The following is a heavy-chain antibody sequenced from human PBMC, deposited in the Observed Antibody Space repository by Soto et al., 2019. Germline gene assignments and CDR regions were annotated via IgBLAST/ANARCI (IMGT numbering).Heavy chain of an antibody. J-gene: IGHJ6*02. CDR1: RFTFSNYA. V-gene: IGHV3-30-3*01. Sequence: HVQLVAFGGGVVQPGRALRLSCAASRFTFSNYAMHWVRQAPGKGLQWVALISFDGSTKYYADSVKGRFTISRDNSKNTRDLPMNSLRAEDTAVYYCARSPGYCSTTRCYGRDFAMDVWGQGTTVTVSS. CDR3: ARSPGYCSTTRCYGRDFAMDV. CDR2: ISFDGSTK. D-gene: IGHD2-2*01.